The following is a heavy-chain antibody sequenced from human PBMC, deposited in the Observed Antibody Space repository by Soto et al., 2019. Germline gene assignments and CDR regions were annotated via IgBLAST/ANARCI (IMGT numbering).Heavy chain of an antibody. Sequence: GGSLRLSCAASGFSFSTYGMNWVRQAPGKGLEWVSSISSTSSFVYYADSMKGRFTISRDNAKNSLYLQMNSLRADDTAVYYCARDRPAFKSFGSGMDVWGQGTTVTVSS. CDR2: ISSTSSFV. CDR3: ARDRPAFKSFGSGMDV. D-gene: IGHD3-16*01. CDR1: GFSFSTYG. V-gene: IGHV3-21*04. J-gene: IGHJ6*02.